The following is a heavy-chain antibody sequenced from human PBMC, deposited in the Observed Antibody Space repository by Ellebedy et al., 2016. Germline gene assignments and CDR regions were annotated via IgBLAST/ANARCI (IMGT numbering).Heavy chain of an antibody. J-gene: IGHJ2*01. D-gene: IGHD2-15*01. V-gene: IGHV1-69*04. CDR3: AREGSQGIHSYWYFDL. CDR2: IIPSLGIA. Sequence: ASVKVSCKASGGTFSRHVISWVRQAPGQGLEWMGRIIPSLGIAKYAQKFQGRVTISADTSTSTANLELSSLRSDDTAVYYCAREGSQGIHSYWYFDLWGRGSLVTVSS. CDR1: GGTFSRHV.